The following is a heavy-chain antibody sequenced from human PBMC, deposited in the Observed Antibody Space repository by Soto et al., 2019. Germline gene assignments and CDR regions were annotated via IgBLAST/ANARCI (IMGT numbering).Heavy chain of an antibody. J-gene: IGHJ6*02. CDR3: AKDFRYCSGGSCYLYYGMDV. Sequence: VQLVESGGGLVKPGGSLRLSCAASGFTFSSYGMHWVRQAPGKGLEWVAVISYDGSNKYYADSVKGRFTISRDNSKNTLYLQMNSLRAEDTAVYYCAKDFRYCSGGSCYLYYGMDVWGQGTTVTVSS. D-gene: IGHD2-15*01. V-gene: IGHV3-30*18. CDR2: ISYDGSNK. CDR1: GFTFSSYG.